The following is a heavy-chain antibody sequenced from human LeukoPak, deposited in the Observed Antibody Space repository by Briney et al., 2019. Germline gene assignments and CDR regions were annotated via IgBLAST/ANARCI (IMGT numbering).Heavy chain of an antibody. D-gene: IGHD3-22*01. J-gene: IGHJ3*02. CDR3: ACTMIVEDAFDI. V-gene: IGHV1-2*06. CDR1: GYTFSGYF. Sequence: ASVKISCKTSGYTFSGYFVHWVRQAPGQGLEWMGRINAGSGDTEFAQKFQGRVTMTRDTFVSTAYMELSRLRSDDTAVYYCACTMIVEDAFDIWGQGTMVTVS. CDR2: INAGSGDT.